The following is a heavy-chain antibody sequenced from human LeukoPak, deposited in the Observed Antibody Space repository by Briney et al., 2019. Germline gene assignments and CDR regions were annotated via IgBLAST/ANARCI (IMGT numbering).Heavy chain of an antibody. Sequence: SETLSLTCTVSGGSVSSYYWSWIRQPPGKGQEWIGYIYYSGSTNYNPSLKSRVTISVDTSKNQFSLKLSSVTAADTAVYYCAREDYDSSGYHFDYWGQGTLVTVSS. J-gene: IGHJ4*02. CDR3: AREDYDSSGYHFDY. D-gene: IGHD3-22*01. V-gene: IGHV4-59*02. CDR1: GGSVSSYY. CDR2: IYYSGST.